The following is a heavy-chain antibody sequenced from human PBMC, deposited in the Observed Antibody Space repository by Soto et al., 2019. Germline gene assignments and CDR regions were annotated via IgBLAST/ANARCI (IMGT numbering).Heavy chain of an antibody. Sequence: EVQLVESGGGLVQPGGSLRLSCAASGFTFSSYSMNWVRQAPGKGLEWVSYISSSSSTIYYADSVKGRFTISRDNAKNSLYLQMNSLRDEDTAVYYCARDPIGAYYYDSSGYYYGDYWGQGTLVTVSS. V-gene: IGHV3-48*02. D-gene: IGHD3-22*01. CDR3: ARDPIGAYYYDSSGYYYGDY. CDR2: ISSSSSTI. CDR1: GFTFSSYS. J-gene: IGHJ4*02.